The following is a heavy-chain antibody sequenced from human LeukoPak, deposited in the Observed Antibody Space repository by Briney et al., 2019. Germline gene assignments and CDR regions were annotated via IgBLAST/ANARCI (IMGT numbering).Heavy chain of an antibody. D-gene: IGHD6-19*01. CDR2: INPSGGGT. CDR1: GYTFTSYY. V-gene: IGHV1-46*01. CDR3: AIGAVAGTLDH. J-gene: IGHJ5*02. Sequence: ASVKVSCKASGYTFTSYYMHWVRQAPGQGLEWMGIINPSGGGTSYAQKFQGRVTMTRDTSTGTVYMELSSLTSEDTAVYYCAIGAVAGTLDHWGQGTLVTASS.